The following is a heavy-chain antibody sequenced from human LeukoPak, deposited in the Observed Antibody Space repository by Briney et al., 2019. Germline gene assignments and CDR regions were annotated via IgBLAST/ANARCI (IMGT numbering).Heavy chain of an antibody. J-gene: IGHJ4*02. CDR2: IYARGST. D-gene: IGHD6-19*01. CDR1: GGSINSYY. V-gene: IGHV4-4*07. Sequence: SETLSLTCTVSGGSINSYYWNWIRQPAGKGLEWIGHIYARGSTKYNPSLKSRVTMSIDTSKNQFSLNLCSVTAADTAVYYCATNYTAVSAFDSWGQGTLVTVSS. CDR3: ATNYTAVSAFDS.